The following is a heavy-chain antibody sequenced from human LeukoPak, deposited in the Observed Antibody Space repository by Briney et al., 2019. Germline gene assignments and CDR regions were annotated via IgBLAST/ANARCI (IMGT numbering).Heavy chain of an antibody. V-gene: IGHV3-30*02. J-gene: IGHJ6*03. Sequence: GGSLRLSCAASGFTFSSYGMHWVRQAPGKGLEWVAFIRYDGSNKYYADSVKGRFTISRDNSKNTLYLQMNSLRAEDTAVYYCARAVRGVIINYYYYMDVWGKGTTVTISS. CDR1: GFTFSSYG. CDR2: IRYDGSNK. D-gene: IGHD3-10*01. CDR3: ARAVRGVIINYYYYMDV.